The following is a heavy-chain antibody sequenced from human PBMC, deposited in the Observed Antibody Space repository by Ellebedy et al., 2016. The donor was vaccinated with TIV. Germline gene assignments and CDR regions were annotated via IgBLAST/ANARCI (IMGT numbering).Heavy chain of an antibody. CDR3: ARGPGAATEETFDI. CDR2: IYTSGST. J-gene: IGHJ3*02. D-gene: IGHD1-26*01. CDR1: GGSISTNNYY. V-gene: IGHV4-61*02. Sequence: MPSETLSLTCTVSGGSISTNNYYWSWIRQPAGKGLEWIGRIYTSGSTNYNPSLESRVTLSVDTSKSQFSLKLTSVTAADTAVYYCARGPGAATEETFDIWGQGTLVTVSS.